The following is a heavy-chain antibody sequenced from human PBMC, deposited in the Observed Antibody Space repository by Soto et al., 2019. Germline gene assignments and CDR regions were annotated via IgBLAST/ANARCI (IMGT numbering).Heavy chain of an antibody. V-gene: IGHV4-34*01. CDR1: GGSFSGYY. D-gene: IGHD3-10*01. J-gene: IGHJ6*02. Sequence: PSETLSLTCAVYGGSFSGYYWSWIRQPPGKGLEWIGEINHSGSTNYNPSLKSRVTISVDTSKNQFSLKLSSVTAADTAVYYCARVERDYGSGSYYNVGYYYYYGMDVWGQGTTVTVLL. CDR2: INHSGST. CDR3: ARVERDYGSGSYYNVGYYYYYGMDV.